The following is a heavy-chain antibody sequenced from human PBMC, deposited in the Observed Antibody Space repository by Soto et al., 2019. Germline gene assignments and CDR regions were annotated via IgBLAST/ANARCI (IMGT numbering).Heavy chain of an antibody. CDR1: GGSISSGYYY. V-gene: IGHV4-31*01. Sequence: PSATLSLTCSVSGGSISSGYYYWRWIRQLPWKCLEWIGYIYYSGSIFYNPFLKSPASISAHSSKKQFSLKLSSVTAADTAVYYCARSRLWEQHFDSWGRGTLVTVSS. D-gene: IGHD1-26*01. CDR3: ARSRLWEQHFDS. CDR2: IYYSGSI. J-gene: IGHJ4*01.